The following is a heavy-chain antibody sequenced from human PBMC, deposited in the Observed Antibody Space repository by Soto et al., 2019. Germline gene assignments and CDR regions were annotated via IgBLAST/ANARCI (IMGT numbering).Heavy chain of an antibody. CDR3: GRDVAVGCTRGTIDY. D-gene: IGHD1-26*01. CDR2: ISNDGTYR. Sequence: QVQLVESGGGVVQPGTSLRLSCAASGFTFSGHAMHWVRQAPGQGLDWVAAISNDGTYRVYADSVKGRFTMSRDNSKKPVHMQMDSLRGEYTPGYKCGRDVAVGCTRGTIDYWGQGPQVTVSS. V-gene: IGHV3-30-3*01. J-gene: IGHJ4*02. CDR1: GFTFSGHA.